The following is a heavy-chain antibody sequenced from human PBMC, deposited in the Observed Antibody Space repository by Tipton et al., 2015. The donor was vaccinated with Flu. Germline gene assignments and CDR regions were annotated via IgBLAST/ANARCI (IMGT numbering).Heavy chain of an antibody. J-gene: IGHJ4*02. CDR3: ARAVGGSGSY. CDR2: INQDGSEK. CDR1: GFTFSTYW. Sequence: GSLRLSCAVSGFTFSTYWMDWVRQAPGKGLEWVANINQDGSEKYYVDSVKGRFTISRDNAKNSLYLQMNSLRGDDSAVYYCARAVGGSGSYWGQGTLVTVSS. D-gene: IGHD3-10*01. V-gene: IGHV3-7*01.